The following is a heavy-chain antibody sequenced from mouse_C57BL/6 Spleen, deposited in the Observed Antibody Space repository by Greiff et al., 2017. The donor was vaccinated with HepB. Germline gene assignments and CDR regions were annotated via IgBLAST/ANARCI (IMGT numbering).Heavy chain of an antibody. CDR1: GYTFTDYY. J-gene: IGHJ3*01. CDR2: INPNNGGT. CDR3: ARGELYYDYSWFAY. Sequence: EVKLQQSGPELVKPGASVKISCKASGYTFTDYYMNWVKQSHGKSLEWIGDINPNNGGTSYNQKFKGKATLTVDKSSSTAYMELRSLTSEDSAVYYCARGELYYDYSWFAYWGQGTLVTVSA. D-gene: IGHD2-4*01. V-gene: IGHV1-26*01.